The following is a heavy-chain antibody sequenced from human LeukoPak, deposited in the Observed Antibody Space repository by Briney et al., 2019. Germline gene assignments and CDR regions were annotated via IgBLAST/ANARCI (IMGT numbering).Heavy chain of an antibody. CDR2: IWYDGSNK. J-gene: IGHJ4*02. V-gene: IGHV3-33*01. CDR3: ARGRYYYGSGSYYTGEYYFDY. D-gene: IGHD3-10*01. Sequence: GRSLRLSCAASGFTFSSYGMRWVRQAPGKGLEWVAVIWYDGSNKYYADSVKGRFTISRDNSKNTLYLQMNSLRAEDTAVYYCARGRYYYGSGSYYTGEYYFDYWGQGTLVTVSS. CDR1: GFTFSSYG.